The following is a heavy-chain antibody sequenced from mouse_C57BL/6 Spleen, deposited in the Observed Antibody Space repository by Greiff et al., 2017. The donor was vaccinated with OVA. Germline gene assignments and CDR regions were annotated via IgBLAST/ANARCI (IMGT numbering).Heavy chain of an antibody. D-gene: IGHD1-3*01. V-gene: IGHV5-16*01. CDR2: INYDGSST. CDR1: GFTFSDYY. CDR3: ARGESSYYAMDY. Sequence: DVKLQESEGGLVQPGSSMKLSCTASGFTFSDYYMAWVRQVPEKGLEWVANINYDGSSTYYLDSLKSRFIISRDNAKNILYLQMSSLKSEDTATYYCARGESSYYAMDYWGQGTSVTVSS. J-gene: IGHJ4*01.